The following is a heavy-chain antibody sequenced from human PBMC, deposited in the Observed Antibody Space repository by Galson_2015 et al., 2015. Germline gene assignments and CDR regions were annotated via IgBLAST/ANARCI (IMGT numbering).Heavy chain of an antibody. V-gene: IGHV3-43*01. Sequence: SLRLSCAASGFTFDDYTMHWVRQAPGKGLEWVSLISWDGGSTYYADSVKGRFTISRDNSKNSLYLQMNSLRTEDTALYYCAKDLIGIDYYDSGYWGQGTLVTVSS. D-gene: IGHD3-22*01. CDR2: ISWDGGST. CDR1: GFTFDDYT. J-gene: IGHJ4*02. CDR3: AKDLIGIDYYDSGY.